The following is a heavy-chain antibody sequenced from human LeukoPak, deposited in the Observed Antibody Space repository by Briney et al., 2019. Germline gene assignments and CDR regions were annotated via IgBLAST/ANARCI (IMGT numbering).Heavy chain of an antibody. V-gene: IGHV3-30*04. D-gene: IGHD3-10*01. CDR1: GFTFSSYA. CDR3: ARGLLWFGELPI. CDR2: ISYDRSNK. Sequence: GGSLRLSCAASGFTFSSYAMHWVRQAPGKGLEWVAVISYDRSNKYYADSVKGRFTISRDNSKNTLYLQMNSLRAEDTAVYYCARGLLWFGELPIWGQGTMVTVSS. J-gene: IGHJ3*02.